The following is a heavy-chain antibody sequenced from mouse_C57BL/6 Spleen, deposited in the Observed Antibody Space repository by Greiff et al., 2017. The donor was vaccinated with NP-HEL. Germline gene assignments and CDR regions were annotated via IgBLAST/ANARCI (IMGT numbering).Heavy chain of an antibody. CDR2: IDPSDSYT. D-gene: IGHD1-1*01. CDR1: GYTFTSYW. V-gene: IGHV1-69*01. CDR3: ARRGYYYGSSYDAMDY. J-gene: IGHJ4*01. Sequence: QVQLQQPGAELVMPGASVKLSCKASGYTFTSYWMHWVKQRPGQGLEWIREIDPSDSYTNYNQKFKGKSTLTVDKSSSTAYMQLSSLTSEDSAVYYCARRGYYYGSSYDAMDYWGQGTSVTVSS.